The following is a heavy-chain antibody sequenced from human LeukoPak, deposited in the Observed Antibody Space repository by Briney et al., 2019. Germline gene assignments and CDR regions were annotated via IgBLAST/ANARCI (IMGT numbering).Heavy chain of an antibody. D-gene: IGHD3-22*01. J-gene: IGHJ3*02. CDR1: GFTFSSYE. CDR2: ISSSGSTI. Sequence: GGPLRLSCAASGFTFSSYEMNWVRQAPGKGLEWVSYISSSGSTIYYADSVKGRFTISRDNAKNSLYLQMNSLRAEDTAVYYCARDRRDSSGYPDAFDIWGQGTMVTVSS. CDR3: ARDRRDSSGYPDAFDI. V-gene: IGHV3-48*03.